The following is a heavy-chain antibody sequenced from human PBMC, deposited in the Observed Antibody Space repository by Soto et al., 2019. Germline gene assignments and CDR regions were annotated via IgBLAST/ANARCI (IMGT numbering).Heavy chain of an antibody. CDR1: GFSFSSTS. Sequence: EVKLLESGGGLVQPGGSLRLSCAASGFSFSSTSLTWVRQAPGRGLEWVLGISGSGTTAYYADSVRGRFTISRDNSKNTPQLDMSSLRVEDTALYYCAKDLDAGGWFRATNWLDPRGQGARVIVSS. CDR3: AKDLDAGGWFRATNWLDP. D-gene: IGHD6-19*01. J-gene: IGHJ5*02. V-gene: IGHV3-23*01. CDR2: ISGSGTTA.